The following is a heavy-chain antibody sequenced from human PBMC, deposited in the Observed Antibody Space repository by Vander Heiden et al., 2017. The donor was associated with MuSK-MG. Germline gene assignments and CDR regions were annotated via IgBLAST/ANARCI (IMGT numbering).Heavy chain of an antibody. Sequence: QVHLAHPGPEVKKPAASVKVACKASCHTFTTYGISWVRQAPGQGLEWMGWISGYNVNTNHAQKLQGRLTMTTDTSTSTAYMELRSLRSDDTAVYYCARVLRGRDFDYWGQGTMVTVSS. V-gene: IGHV1-18*01. CDR3: ARVLRGRDFDY. CDR2: ISGYNVNT. CDR1: CHTFTTYG. J-gene: IGHJ4*02.